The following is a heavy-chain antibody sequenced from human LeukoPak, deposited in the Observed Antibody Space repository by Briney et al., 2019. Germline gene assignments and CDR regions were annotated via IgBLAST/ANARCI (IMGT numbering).Heavy chain of an antibody. V-gene: IGHV3-23*01. Sequence: GGSLRLSCAASGFTFSSYAMSRVRQAPGKGLEWVSAISGSGGSTYYADSVKGRFTISRDNSKNTLYLQMNSLRAEDTAVYYCAKQYYDFWSGYYAADYYYYYGMDVWGQGTTVTVSS. CDR2: ISGSGGST. CDR1: GFTFSSYA. D-gene: IGHD3-3*01. CDR3: AKQYYDFWSGYYAADYYYYYGMDV. J-gene: IGHJ6*02.